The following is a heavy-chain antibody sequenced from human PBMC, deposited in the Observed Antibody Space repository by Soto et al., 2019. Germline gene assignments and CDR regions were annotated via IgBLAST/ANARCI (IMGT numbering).Heavy chain of an antibody. CDR3: ARYPTTVTTMGAFDI. CDR1: GGSISSGGYY. D-gene: IGHD4-17*01. V-gene: IGHV4-31*03. Sequence: PSETLSLTCTVSGGSISSGGYYWSWIRQHPGKGLEWIGYIYYSGSTCYNPSLKSRVTISVDTSKNQFSLKLSSVTAADTAVYYCARYPTTVTTMGAFDIWGQGTMVTVAS. J-gene: IGHJ3*02. CDR2: IYYSGST.